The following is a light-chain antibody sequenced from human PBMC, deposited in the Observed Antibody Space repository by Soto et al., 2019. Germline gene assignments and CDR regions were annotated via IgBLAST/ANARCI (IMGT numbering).Light chain of an antibody. CDR1: QSVSRY. V-gene: IGKV3-11*01. CDR3: QQYNNWPRT. Sequence: EIVLTQSPATLSLSPGERATLSCRASQSVSRYLAWYQQKPGQAPRLLIYHASNRATGIPARFSGSGSGTEFTLTISSLQSEDFAVYYCQQYNNWPRTFGQGTKVDIK. CDR2: HAS. J-gene: IGKJ1*01.